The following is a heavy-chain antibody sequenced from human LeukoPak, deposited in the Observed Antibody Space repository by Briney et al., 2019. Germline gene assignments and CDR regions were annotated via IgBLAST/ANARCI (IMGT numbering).Heavy chain of an antibody. CDR3: ARSPAAGITGTTFDY. CDR1: GYTFTSYY. D-gene: IGHD1-7*01. CDR2: INPSGGST. J-gene: IGHJ4*02. Sequence: ASVKVSCKASGYTFTSYYMHWVRQAPGQGLEWMGIINPSGGSTSYAQKFQGRVTMTSDTSTSTVYMELSSLRSEDTAVYYCARSPAAGITGTTFDYWGQGTLVTVSS. V-gene: IGHV1-46*01.